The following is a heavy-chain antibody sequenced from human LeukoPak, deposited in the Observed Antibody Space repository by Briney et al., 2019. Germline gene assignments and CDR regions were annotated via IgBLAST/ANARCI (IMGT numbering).Heavy chain of an antibody. CDR1: GGSISSGGYY. CDR3: ARGVVVPAAIPVGYYYYYMDV. CDR2: IYYSGST. V-gene: IGHV4-31*03. D-gene: IGHD2-2*02. Sequence: SETLSLTCTASGGSISSGGYYWSWIRQHRGKGLEWIGYIYYSGSTYYNPSLKSRVTISVDTSKNQFSLKLSSVTAADTAVYYCARGVVVPAAIPVGYYYYYMDVWGKGTTVTVSS. J-gene: IGHJ6*03.